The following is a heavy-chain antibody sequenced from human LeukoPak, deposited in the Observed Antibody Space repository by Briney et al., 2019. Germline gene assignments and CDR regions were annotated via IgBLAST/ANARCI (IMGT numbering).Heavy chain of an antibody. V-gene: IGHV3-7*03. Sequence: GGSLRLSCVASEFTFSSYWMSWVRQAPGKGLEWVANIRGDGSEKKYVDSVTGRFTISRDNAENSLYLQMNSLRAEDTALYYCARGWTDANAVGRALDYWGQGTLVTVSS. D-gene: IGHD3/OR15-3a*01. CDR1: EFTFSSYW. CDR3: ARGWTDANAVGRALDY. J-gene: IGHJ4*02. CDR2: IRGDGSEK.